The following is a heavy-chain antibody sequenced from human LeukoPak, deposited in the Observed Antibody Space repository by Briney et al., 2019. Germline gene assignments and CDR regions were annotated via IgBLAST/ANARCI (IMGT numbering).Heavy chain of an antibody. CDR2: MNPNSGNT. J-gene: IGHJ6*02. CDR3: ARSTAMSLAVYGMDV. D-gene: IGHD5-18*01. V-gene: IGHV1-8*02. Sequence: ASVKVSCKASGYTFTGYYMHWVRQAPGQGLEWMGWMNPNSGNTGYAQKFQGRVTMTRNTSISTAYMELSSLRSEDTAVYYCARSTAMSLAVYGMDVWGQGTTVTVSS. CDR1: GYTFTGYY.